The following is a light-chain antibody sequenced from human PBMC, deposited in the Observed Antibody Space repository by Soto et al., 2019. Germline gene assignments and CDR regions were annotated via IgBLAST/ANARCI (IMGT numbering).Light chain of an antibody. CDR1: SGHSSYI. CDR3: ENWDRETHVV. Sequence: QSVLTQSSSASASLGSSVKLTCTLSSGHSSYIIAWHQQQPGKAPRYLMKLEGSGSYNKGRGVPDRFSGSSSGADRYLTISILQSEAEADYYCENWDRETHVVFGGGTKLTV. CDR2: LEGSGSY. V-gene: IGLV4-60*03. J-gene: IGLJ2*01.